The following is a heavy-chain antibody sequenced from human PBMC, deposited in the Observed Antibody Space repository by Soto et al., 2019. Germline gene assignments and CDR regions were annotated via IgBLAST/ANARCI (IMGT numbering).Heavy chain of an antibody. D-gene: IGHD6-6*01. V-gene: IGHV4-31*03. CDR1: GGSITSGVYY. CDR2: IYHSGNT. Sequence: QVQLQESGPGLVKPSQTLSLTCTVSGGSITSGVYYWSWIRQHPGKGLECIGYIYHSGNTKYNPSLKSRVSMSVDTSKHQFSLKLSSVTAADTAVYFCARESGLSIAGLGTFDIWGQGTMVTVSS. J-gene: IGHJ3*02. CDR3: ARESGLSIAGLGTFDI.